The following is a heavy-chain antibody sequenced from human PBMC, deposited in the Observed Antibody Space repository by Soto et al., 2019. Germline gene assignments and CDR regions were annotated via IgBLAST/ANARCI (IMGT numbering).Heavy chain of an antibody. Sequence: GGSLRLSYAASGFTFSSCAMHWVRQAPGKGLEWVAVISYDGSNKYYADSVKGRFTVSRDNSKNTLYLQVNSLRAEDTAVYYCARDKRDLRFLEWSYYFDYWGQGTLVTVSS. V-gene: IGHV3-30-3*01. D-gene: IGHD3-3*01. CDR3: ARDKRDLRFLEWSYYFDY. CDR1: GFTFSSCA. CDR2: ISYDGSNK. J-gene: IGHJ4*02.